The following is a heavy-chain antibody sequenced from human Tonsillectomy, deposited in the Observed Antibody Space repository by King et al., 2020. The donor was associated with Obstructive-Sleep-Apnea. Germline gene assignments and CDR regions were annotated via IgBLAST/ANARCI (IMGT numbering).Heavy chain of an antibody. CDR3: ARVGEQGDY. V-gene: IGHV1-18*01. J-gene: IGHJ4*02. D-gene: IGHD1/OR15-1a*01. CDR1: GYTFTNYG. Sequence: QLVQSGAEVKKPGASVRGSCKTSGYTFTNYGITWVRQAPGPGLQWMGWISTYNSDKKHEQRLQGRLTLTTDPSTSPAYLELRNLRSDDTAVYYCARVGEQGDYWGQGTLVTVSS. CDR2: ISTYNSDK.